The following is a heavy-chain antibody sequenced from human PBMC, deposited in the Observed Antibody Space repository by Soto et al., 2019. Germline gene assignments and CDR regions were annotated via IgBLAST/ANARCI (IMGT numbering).Heavy chain of an antibody. CDR2: IYGSGRGI. D-gene: IGHD2-21*01. V-gene: IGHV3-23*05. J-gene: IGHJ4*02. CDR3: AKDAVYNDGLWLMDH. Sequence: EVQLLESGGGLVQPGGSLRLSCTASGLPHSSFAMLWVRQAPGKGLECVSGIYGSGRGIEYEDSVKGRFTISRDNSKNTVYLQMTDLSADDTAVYYCAKDAVYNDGLWLMDHWGQGTQVTVSS. CDR1: GLPHSSFA.